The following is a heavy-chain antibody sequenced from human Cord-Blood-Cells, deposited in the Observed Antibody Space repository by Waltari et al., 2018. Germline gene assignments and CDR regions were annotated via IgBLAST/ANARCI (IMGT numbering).Heavy chain of an antibody. CDR1: GFPVSRHY. CDR2: IYSGGST. D-gene: IGHD6-13*01. V-gene: IGHV3-53*01. CDR3: ARVVYSSSWYDY. J-gene: IGHJ4*02. Sequence: VQLVESGGGLIQPGGALRLSCAASGFPVSRHYMSWVRQAPGKGLEWVSVIYSGGSTYYADSVKGRFTISRDNSKNTLYLQMNSLRAEDTAVYYCARVVYSSSWYDYWGQGTLVTVSS.